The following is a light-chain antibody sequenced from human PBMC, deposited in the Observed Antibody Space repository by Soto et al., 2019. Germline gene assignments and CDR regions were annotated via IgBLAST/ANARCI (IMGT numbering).Light chain of an antibody. Sequence: IQMTQSPSSLSASVGDRVTITCRASQGIRNDLGWYQQKPGEAPNLLIYAATSLRSGVPSRFSGSGSGTDFTLTISSLQPEDFATYYCLQAYNYPRTFGQGTKVEVK. CDR1: QGIRND. CDR3: LQAYNYPRT. CDR2: AAT. V-gene: IGKV1-6*02. J-gene: IGKJ1*01.